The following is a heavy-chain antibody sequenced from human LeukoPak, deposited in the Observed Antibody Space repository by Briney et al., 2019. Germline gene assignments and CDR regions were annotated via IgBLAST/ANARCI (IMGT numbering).Heavy chain of an antibody. Sequence: SETLSLTCTVSGGSISSSSYYWGWIRQPPGKGLEWTGSIYYSGSTYYNPSLKSRVTISVDTSKNQFSRKLSSVTAADTAVYYCARLIPDYGDPEFDYWGQGTLVTVSS. CDR1: GGSISSSSYY. CDR3: ARLIPDYGDPEFDY. V-gene: IGHV4-39*01. CDR2: IYYSGST. D-gene: IGHD4-17*01. J-gene: IGHJ4*02.